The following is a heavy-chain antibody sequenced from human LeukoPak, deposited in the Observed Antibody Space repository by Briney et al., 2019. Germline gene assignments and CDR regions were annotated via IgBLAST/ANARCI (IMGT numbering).Heavy chain of an antibody. V-gene: IGHV4-30-4*07. CDR1: GASISSDGYS. CDR2: IYSGGST. CDR3: ARGYDFWSGLAGGWFDP. Sequence: PSETLSLTCAVSGASISSDGYSWSWIRQPPGKGLECIGYIYSGGSTYYNPSLKSRVTISVDTSNNQFSLKLSSVTAADTAVYYCARGYDFWSGLAGGWFDPWGQGTLVTVSS. D-gene: IGHD3-3*01. J-gene: IGHJ5*02.